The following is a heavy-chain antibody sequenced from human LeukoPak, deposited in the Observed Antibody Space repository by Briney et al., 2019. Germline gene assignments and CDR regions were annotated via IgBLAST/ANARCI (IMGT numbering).Heavy chain of an antibody. Sequence: GGSLRLSCAASGFTFDDYGMSWVRQAPGKGLEWVSGINWNGGSTGYADSVKGRFTISRDNAKNSLYLQMNSLRAEDTALYYCARDHSTGPMYYDFWSGHCSSYMDVWGKGTTVTVSS. V-gene: IGHV3-20*04. D-gene: IGHD3-3*01. CDR1: GFTFDDYG. CDR2: INWNGGST. J-gene: IGHJ6*03. CDR3: ARDHSTGPMYYDFWSGHCSSYMDV.